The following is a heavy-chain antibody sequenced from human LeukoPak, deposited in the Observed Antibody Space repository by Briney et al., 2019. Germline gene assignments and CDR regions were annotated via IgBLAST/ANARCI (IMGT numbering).Heavy chain of an antibody. D-gene: IGHD3-10*01. J-gene: IGHJ4*02. CDR3: ARHSHADYGSANFDY. V-gene: IGHV1-18*01. CDR2: ISAYNGNT. CDR1: GYTFTSYG. Sequence: ASVKVSCKASGYTFTSYGISWVRQAPGQGPEWMGWISAYNGNTNYAQKLQGRVTMTTDTSTSTAYMELRSLRSDDTAVYYCARHSHADYGSANFDYWGQGTLVTVSS.